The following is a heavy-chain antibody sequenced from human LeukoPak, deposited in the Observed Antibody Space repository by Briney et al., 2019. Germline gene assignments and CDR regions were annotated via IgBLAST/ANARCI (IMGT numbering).Heavy chain of an antibody. V-gene: IGHV4-39*07. D-gene: IGHD2-15*01. CDR3: ARALRAATFDY. J-gene: IGHJ4*02. CDR1: GGSISSRSYY. Sequence: SETLSLTCTVSGGSISSRSYYWGWIRQPPGKGLEWIGSIYYSGSTYYNPSLKSRVTISVDTSKNQFSLKLSSVTAADTAVYYCARALRAATFDYWGQGTLVTVSS. CDR2: IYYSGST.